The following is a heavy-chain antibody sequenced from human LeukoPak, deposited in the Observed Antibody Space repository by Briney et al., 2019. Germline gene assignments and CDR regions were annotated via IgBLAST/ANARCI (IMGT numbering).Heavy chain of an antibody. J-gene: IGHJ4*02. Sequence: GGSLRLSCAASGFTFSSSSMDWVRQAPGKGLEWVSSISSSTKYISYADSVKGRFTISRDNANSSLYLQMNSLRAEDTAVYYCARGSGEFKDYWGQGTPVTVAS. D-gene: IGHD3-10*01. CDR2: ISSSTKYI. V-gene: IGHV3-21*01. CDR1: GFTFSSSS. CDR3: ARGSGEFKDY.